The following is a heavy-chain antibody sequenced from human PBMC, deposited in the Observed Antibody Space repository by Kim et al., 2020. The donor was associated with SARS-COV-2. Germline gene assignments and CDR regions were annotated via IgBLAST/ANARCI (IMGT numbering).Heavy chain of an antibody. CDR2: LYSSGST. V-gene: IGHV4-59*13. J-gene: IGHJ4*02. D-gene: IGHD1-26*01. CDR1: GGSISSYY. Sequence: SETLSLTCTVSGGSISSYYWSWIRQPPGKGLEWIGYLYSSGSTNYNPSHKSRVTISRDTSKNQFSLELRSVTAADTAVYYCASGFPYSASYPFDYWGQGTLVTVSS. CDR3: ASGFPYSASYPFDY.